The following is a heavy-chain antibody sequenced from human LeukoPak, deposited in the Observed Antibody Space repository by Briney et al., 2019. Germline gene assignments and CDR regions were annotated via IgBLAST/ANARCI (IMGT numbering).Heavy chain of an antibody. Sequence: GGSLQISCKGSGYTFTSYWIGWVRRLPGKGRGWMGIIYPGDSETNYSPSFQGQVTISADKSISTVYLQWSSLKASDTAIYYCAASYSESYLYGMDVWGQGTTVTVSS. D-gene: IGHD1-26*01. CDR3: AASYSESYLYGMDV. J-gene: IGHJ6*02. CDR2: IYPGDSET. V-gene: IGHV5-51*01. CDR1: GYTFTSYW.